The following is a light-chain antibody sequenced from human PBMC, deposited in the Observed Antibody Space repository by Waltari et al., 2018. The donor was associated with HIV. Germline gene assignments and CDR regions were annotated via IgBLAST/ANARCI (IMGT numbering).Light chain of an antibody. V-gene: IGLV3-1*01. J-gene: IGLJ2*01. CDR1: KLGDKY. CDR3: QAWDSSTEV. CDR2: QDD. Sequence: SDELTQPPSVSVSPGQTASITCSGDKLGDKYVCWYQQKPGQSPVVVIYQDDKRPSGIPERFPGSNSGNTATLTISGTQAMDEADYYCQAWDSSTEVFGGGTKLTV.